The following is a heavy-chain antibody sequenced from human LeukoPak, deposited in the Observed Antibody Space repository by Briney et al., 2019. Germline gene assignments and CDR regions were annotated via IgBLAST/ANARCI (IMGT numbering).Heavy chain of an antibody. Sequence: GGSLRLSCAASGFTFSSYGMHWVRQAPGKGLEWVAVIWYDGSNKYYADSVKGRFTISRDNSKNTLYLQMNSLRAEDTAVYYCARGPSPIVVVPAAHRGSVDPYYYYGMDVWGQGTTVTVSS. CDR1: GFTFSSYG. D-gene: IGHD2-2*01. CDR2: IWYDGSNK. CDR3: ARGPSPIVVVPAAHRGSVDPYYYYGMDV. J-gene: IGHJ6*02. V-gene: IGHV3-33*01.